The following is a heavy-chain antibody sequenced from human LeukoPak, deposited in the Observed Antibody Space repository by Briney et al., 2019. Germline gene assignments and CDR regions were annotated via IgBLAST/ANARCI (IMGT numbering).Heavy chain of an antibody. CDR2: IKSKTDGGTT. CDR3: MRDIVVVVAATKGMDV. Sequence: GGSLRLSCAASGFTFSNAWMSWVRQAPGKGLEWVGRIKSKTDGGTTDYAAPVKGRFTISRDESKNTLYLQMNSLKTEDTAVYYCMRDIVVVVAATKGMDVWGKGTTVTVSS. CDR1: GFTFSNAW. V-gene: IGHV3-15*01. J-gene: IGHJ6*04. D-gene: IGHD2-15*01.